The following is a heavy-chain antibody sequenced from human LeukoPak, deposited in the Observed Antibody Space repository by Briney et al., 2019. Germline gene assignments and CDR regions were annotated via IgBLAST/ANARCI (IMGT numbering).Heavy chain of an antibody. CDR3: ARVGRDGYSFDY. J-gene: IGHJ4*02. D-gene: IGHD5-24*01. CDR2: IYYSGST. Sequence: SETLSLTCAVYGGSFSGYYWSWIRQPPGKGLEWIGSIYYSGSTYYNPSLKSRVTISVDTSKNQFSLKLSSVTAADTAVYYCARVGRDGYSFDYWGQGTLVTVSS. V-gene: IGHV4-34*01. CDR1: GGSFSGYY.